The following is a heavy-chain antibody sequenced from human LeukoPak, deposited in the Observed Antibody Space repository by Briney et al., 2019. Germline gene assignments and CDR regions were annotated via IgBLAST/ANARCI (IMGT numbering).Heavy chain of an antibody. D-gene: IGHD6-13*01. Sequence: GGSLRLSCAASGFTFSTYAMTWVRQAPGKGLEWVSAIRESGGSTHYADSVKGRFAISRDNSKNTLYLQMNSLRAEDTAVYYCAKTKPYGTTWYGGIDWGQGALVTVSS. CDR2: IRESGGST. V-gene: IGHV3-23*01. CDR3: AKTKPYGTTWYGGID. J-gene: IGHJ4*02. CDR1: GFTFSTYA.